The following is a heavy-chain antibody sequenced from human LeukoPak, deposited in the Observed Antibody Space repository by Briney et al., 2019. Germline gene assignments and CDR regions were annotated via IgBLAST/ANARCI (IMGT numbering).Heavy chain of an antibody. D-gene: IGHD4-17*01. V-gene: IGHV4-61*01. CDR3: ARTSTVTTGSWFDP. CDR1: GGSISSSSYY. CDR2: IYYSGST. Sequence: SETLSLTCTVSGGSISSSSYYWSWIRQPPGKGLEWIGYIYYSGSTNYNPSLKSRVTISVDTSKNQFSLKLSSVTAADTAVYYCARTSTVTTGSWFDPWGQGTLVTVSS. J-gene: IGHJ5*02.